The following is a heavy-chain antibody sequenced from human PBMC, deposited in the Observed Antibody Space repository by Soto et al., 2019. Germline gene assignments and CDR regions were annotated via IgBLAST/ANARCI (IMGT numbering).Heavy chain of an antibody. V-gene: IGHV3-23*01. CDR1: GLTFSSYA. CDR3: AKDLYGDYGATGED. Sequence: EVQLLESGGGSVRRGGSLRLSCTASGLTFSSYAMTWVRQAPGKGLEWVSALGGSTTGTYYADSVRGRFTISRDNSKNTLYLQMNSLRAEDTAVYYCAKDLYGDYGATGEDWGQGTLVTVSS. D-gene: IGHD4-17*01. CDR2: LGGSTTGT. J-gene: IGHJ4*02.